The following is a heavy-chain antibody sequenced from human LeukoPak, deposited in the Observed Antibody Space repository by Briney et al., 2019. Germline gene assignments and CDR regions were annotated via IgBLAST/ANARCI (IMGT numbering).Heavy chain of an antibody. CDR1: GGSVSSGSYY. D-gene: IGHD6-19*01. Sequence: SETLSLTCTVSGGSVSSGSYYWSWIRQPPGKGLEWIGYIYYSGSTNYNPSLKSRVTISVDTSKNQFSLKLSSVTAADTAVYYCVRIAVAGNPPSYYYYYGMDVWGQGTTVTVSS. V-gene: IGHV4-61*01. CDR3: VRIAVAGNPPSYYYYYGMDV. J-gene: IGHJ6*02. CDR2: IYYSGST.